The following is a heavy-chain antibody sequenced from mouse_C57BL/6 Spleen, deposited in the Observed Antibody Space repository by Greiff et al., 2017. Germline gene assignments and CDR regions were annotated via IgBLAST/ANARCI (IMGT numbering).Heavy chain of an antibody. CDR1: GYTFTNYW. J-gene: IGHJ4*01. CDR2: IYPGGGYT. V-gene: IGHV1-63*01. D-gene: IGHD1-1*01. Sequence: QVQLQQSGAELVRPGTSVKMSCKASGYTFTNYWIGWAKQRPGHGLEWIGDIYPGGGYTNYNEKFKGKATLTADKSSSTAYMQFSSLTSEDSAIYYCARYYGSSYVGARDYWGQGTSVTVSS. CDR3: ARYYGSSYVGARDY.